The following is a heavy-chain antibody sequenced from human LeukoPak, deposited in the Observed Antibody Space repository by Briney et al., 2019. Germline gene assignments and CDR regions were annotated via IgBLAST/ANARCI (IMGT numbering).Heavy chain of an antibody. D-gene: IGHD5-18*01. CDR2: IIPILGLA. J-gene: IGHJ6*03. CDR3: ARGNQLWLPHRYYYYMDV. Sequence: EASVKVSCKASGGTFSSYTISWVRQAPVQGLEWMGRIIPILGLANYAQKFQGRVTITADKSTSTAYMELSSLRSEDTAVYYCARGNQLWLPHRYYYYMDVWGKGTTVTVSS. CDR1: GGTFSSYT. V-gene: IGHV1-69*02.